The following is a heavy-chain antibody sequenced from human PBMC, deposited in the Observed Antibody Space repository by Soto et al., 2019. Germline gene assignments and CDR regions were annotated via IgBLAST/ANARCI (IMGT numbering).Heavy chain of an antibody. Sequence: SETLSLTCAVSGGSFSGYYWTWIRQPPGKGLEWIGEINHSGSTNYNPSLKSRVTISVDTSKNQFSLKLSSVTAADTAVYYCARVRGSGSYGGYYYMDVWDKGTTVTVSS. V-gene: IGHV4-34*01. CDR2: INHSGST. D-gene: IGHD3-10*01. CDR1: GGSFSGYY. CDR3: ARVRGSGSYGGYYYMDV. J-gene: IGHJ6*03.